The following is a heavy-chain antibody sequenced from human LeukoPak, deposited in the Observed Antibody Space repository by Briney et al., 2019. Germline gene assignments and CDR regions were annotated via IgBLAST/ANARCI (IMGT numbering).Heavy chain of an antibody. CDR2: INPNSGGT. J-gene: IGHJ2*01. CDR3: ARHPGKVTNDWYFDL. V-gene: IGHV1-2*02. D-gene: IGHD4-23*01. Sequence: VASVKVSCKASGYTFTGYYMHWVRQAPGQGLEWMGWINPNSGGTNYAQKFKGRVTMTRDTSITTAYMELGRLSSDDTAVYYCARHPGKVTNDWYFDLWGRGTLVTVSS. CDR1: GYTFTGYY.